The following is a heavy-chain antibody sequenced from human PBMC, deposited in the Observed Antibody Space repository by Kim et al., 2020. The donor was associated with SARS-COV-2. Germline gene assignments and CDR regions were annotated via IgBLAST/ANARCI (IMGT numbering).Heavy chain of an antibody. J-gene: IGHJ5*02. CDR3: ARHVGGFYYRQLRYFDWFWFDP. CDR2: IYYSGST. CDR1: GGSISSYY. Sequence: SETLSPTCTVSGGSISSYYWSWIRQPPGKGLEWIGYIYYSGSTNYNPSLKSRVTISVDTSKNQFSLKLSSVTAADTAVYYCARHVGGFYYRQLRYFDWFWFDPWGQGTLVTVSS. D-gene: IGHD3-9*01. V-gene: IGHV4-59*08.